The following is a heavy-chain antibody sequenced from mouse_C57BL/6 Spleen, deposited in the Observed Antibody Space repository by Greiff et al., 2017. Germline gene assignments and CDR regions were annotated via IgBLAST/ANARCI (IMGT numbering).Heavy chain of an antibody. Sequence: QVQLQQSGAELVKPGASVKLSCKASGYTFTSYWMHWVKQRPGQGLEWIGMIHPNSGSTNYNEKFKSKATLTVDKSSSTAYMQLSSLASEDSAVYYCASYYGSSYVTYWGQGTSVTVSS. D-gene: IGHD1-1*01. CDR2: IHPNSGST. CDR1: GYTFTSYW. CDR3: ASYYGSSYVTY. J-gene: IGHJ4*01. V-gene: IGHV1-64*01.